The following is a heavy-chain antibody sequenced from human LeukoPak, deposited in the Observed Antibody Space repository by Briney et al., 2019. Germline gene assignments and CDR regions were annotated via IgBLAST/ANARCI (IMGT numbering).Heavy chain of an antibody. CDR1: GFTFSNYA. V-gene: IGHV3-23*01. J-gene: IGHJ4*02. D-gene: IGHD4-17*01. CDR2: ISDSGRST. CDR3: AKHGEAYADSKTDY. Sequence: PGGSLRLSCAASGFTFSNYAMRWVRQAPGKGLQWVSAISDSGRSTYYADSVKGRFTISRDNSKNTLYLQMNSLRAEDTAVYYCAKHGEAYADSKTDYWGQGTLVTVSS.